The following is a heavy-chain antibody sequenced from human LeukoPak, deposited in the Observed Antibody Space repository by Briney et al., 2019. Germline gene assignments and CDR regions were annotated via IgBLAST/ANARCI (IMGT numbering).Heavy chain of an antibody. V-gene: IGHV3-30-3*01. J-gene: IGHJ4*02. CDR3: ARDGEQQLAFDY. CDR2: ISYDGSNK. Sequence: GRSLRLSCAASGFTFSSYAMHWVRQAPGKGLEWVAVISYDGSNKYYADSVKGRFTISRDNSKNTLYLQMNSLRAEDTAVYYCARDGEQQLAFDYWGQETLVTVSS. CDR1: GFTFSSYA. D-gene: IGHD6-13*01.